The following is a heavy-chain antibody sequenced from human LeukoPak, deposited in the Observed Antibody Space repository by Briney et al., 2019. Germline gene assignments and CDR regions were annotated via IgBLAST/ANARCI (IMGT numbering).Heavy chain of an antibody. J-gene: IGHJ5*02. CDR3: ARVLAVADQNWFDP. V-gene: IGHV4-30-4*08. CDR2: IYYSGST. CDR1: GYSISSGYY. Sequence: PSETLSLTCAVSGYSISSGYYWGWIRQPPGKGLEWIGYIYYSGSTYYNPSLKSRVTISVDTSKNQFSLKLSSVTAADTAVYYCARVLAVADQNWFDPWGQGTLVTVSS. D-gene: IGHD6-19*01.